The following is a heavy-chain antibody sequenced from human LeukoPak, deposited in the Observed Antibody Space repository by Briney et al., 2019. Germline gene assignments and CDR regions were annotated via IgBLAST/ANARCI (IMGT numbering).Heavy chain of an antibody. D-gene: IGHD2-15*01. J-gene: IGHJ3*02. CDR3: YCGGGGAFDI. CDR1: GFTFSSYA. Sequence: PGGSLRLSCAASGFTFSSYAMSCVRPAPGRGLEWVSAISGSGGSTYYADSVKGRFTISRDNSKNTLYLQMNSLRAEDTAVYYCYCGGGGAFDIWGQGTMVTVSS. CDR2: ISGSGGST. V-gene: IGHV3-23*01.